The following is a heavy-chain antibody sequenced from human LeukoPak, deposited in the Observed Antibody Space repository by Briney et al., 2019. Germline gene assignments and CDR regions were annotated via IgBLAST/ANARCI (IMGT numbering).Heavy chain of an antibody. Sequence: PGGSLRLSCAASGFTFSSYAMHWVRQAPGKGLEWVAVISYDGGNKYYADSVKGRFTISRDNSKNTLYLQMNSLRAEDTAVYYCARAFSSLDSSSWADFDYWGQGTLVTVSS. J-gene: IGHJ4*02. V-gene: IGHV3-30*04. D-gene: IGHD6-13*01. CDR1: GFTFSSYA. CDR3: ARAFSSLDSSSWADFDY. CDR2: ISYDGGNK.